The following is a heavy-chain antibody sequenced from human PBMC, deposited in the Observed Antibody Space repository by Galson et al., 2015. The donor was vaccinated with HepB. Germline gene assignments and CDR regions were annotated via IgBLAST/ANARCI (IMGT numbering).Heavy chain of an antibody. CDR3: ARDLEVAGTGYGMDV. Sequence: SLRLSCAASGFTVSSNYMNWVRQAPGKGLEWVSVIYSGGSTYYADSVKGRFTISRDNSKNTLYLQMNSLRAEDTAVYYCARDLEVAGTGYGMDVWGQGTTVTVSS. CDR1: GFTVSSNY. D-gene: IGHD1-1*01. V-gene: IGHV3-53*01. CDR2: IYSGGST. J-gene: IGHJ6*02.